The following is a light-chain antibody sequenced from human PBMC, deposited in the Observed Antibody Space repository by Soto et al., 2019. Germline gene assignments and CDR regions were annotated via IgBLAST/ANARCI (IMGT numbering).Light chain of an antibody. CDR3: ATWDYSLTGEF. CDR2: DNN. Sequence: QSVLTQPPSVSAAPGQKVTISCTGSSSNIGNNYVSWYQQLPGTAPKLLIYDNNKRPSGIPDRFSGSKSGTSGTLDITGLQTGDEADYYCATWDYSLTGEFFGVGTKLTVL. J-gene: IGLJ2*01. CDR1: SSNIGNNY. V-gene: IGLV1-51*01.